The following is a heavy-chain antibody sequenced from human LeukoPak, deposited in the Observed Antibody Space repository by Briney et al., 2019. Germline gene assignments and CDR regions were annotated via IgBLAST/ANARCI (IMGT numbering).Heavy chain of an antibody. D-gene: IGHD3-3*01. J-gene: IGHJ4*02. Sequence: PLETLSLTCTVSGGSISSYYWSWIRQPPGKGLEWIGYIYYSGSTNYNPSLKSRVTISVDTSKNQFSLKLSSVTAADTAVYYCARIHYDFWSGYYFFDYWGQGTLVTVSS. CDR1: GGSISSYY. CDR3: ARIHYDFWSGYYFFDY. CDR2: IYYSGST. V-gene: IGHV4-59*01.